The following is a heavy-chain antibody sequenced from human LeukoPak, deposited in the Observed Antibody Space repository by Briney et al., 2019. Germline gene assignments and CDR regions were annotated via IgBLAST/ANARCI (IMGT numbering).Heavy chain of an antibody. D-gene: IGHD6-19*01. Sequence: GGSLRLSCAASGFTFSGSAMHWVRQASGKGLEWVGRIRSKANSYATAYAASVKGRFTISRDDSKNTAYLQMNSLKTEDTAVYYRTLNPGYSSGWYTYWGQGTLVTVSS. CDR3: TLNPGYSSGWYTY. CDR1: GFTFSGSA. J-gene: IGHJ4*02. CDR2: IRSKANSYAT. V-gene: IGHV3-73*01.